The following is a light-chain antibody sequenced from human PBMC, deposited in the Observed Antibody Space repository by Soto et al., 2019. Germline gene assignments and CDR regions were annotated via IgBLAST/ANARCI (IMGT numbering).Light chain of an antibody. V-gene: IGKV1-39*01. Sequence: DIQMTQSPSSVSASVGDRVTITCRASQNISNYLNWYQRKPGKAPKFLIYGASSLQSGVPSRFSGSGSGTEFTLTISSLQPDDFATYYCQKYNSAPRSITFGQGTRLEIK. CDR2: GAS. J-gene: IGKJ5*01. CDR1: QNISNY. CDR3: QKYNSAPRSIT.